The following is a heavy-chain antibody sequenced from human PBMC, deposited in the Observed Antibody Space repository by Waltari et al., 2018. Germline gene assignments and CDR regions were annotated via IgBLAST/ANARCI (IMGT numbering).Heavy chain of an antibody. CDR3: AKAPSPSGWAIDY. CDR1: GFNFDDYA. CDR2: ITWNSETT. V-gene: IGHV3-43D*04. Sequence: EVQLVESGGVVVQPGGSLRLSCAASGFNFDDYAMHWVRHPPGKGLECVSLITWNSETTYYADSVKGRFSASRDNNRNSLYLQMTSLRPEDTALYYCAKAPSPSGWAIDYWGRGTRVTVSS. D-gene: IGHD6-19*01. J-gene: IGHJ4*02.